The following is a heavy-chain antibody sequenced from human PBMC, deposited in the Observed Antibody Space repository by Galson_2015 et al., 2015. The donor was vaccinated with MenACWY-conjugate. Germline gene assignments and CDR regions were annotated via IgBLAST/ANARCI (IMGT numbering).Heavy chain of an antibody. CDR1: GGTFSSYA. CDR3: ASNSSSWYTYFDY. J-gene: IGHJ4*02. D-gene: IGHD6-13*01. CDR2: IIPIFGTA. Sequence: SVKVSCKASGGTFSSYAISWVRQAPGQGLEWMGGIIPIFGTANYAQKFQGRVTITADESTSTAYMELSSLRSEDTAVYYCASNSSSWYTYFDYWGQGTLVTVSS. V-gene: IGHV1-69*13.